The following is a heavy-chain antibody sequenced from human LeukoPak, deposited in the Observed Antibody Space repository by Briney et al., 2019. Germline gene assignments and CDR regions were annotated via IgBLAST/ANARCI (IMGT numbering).Heavy chain of an antibody. CDR1: GGSISSSSYY. J-gene: IGHJ5*02. V-gene: IGHV4-39*07. CDR3: ARDTDSSSPGNWFDP. D-gene: IGHD6-6*01. Sequence: PSETLSLTCTVSGGSISSSSYYWGWIRQPPGKGLEWIGSIYYSGSTYYNPSLKSRVTISVDTSKNQFSLKLSSVTAADTAMYYCARDTDSSSPGNWFDPWGQGTLVTVSS. CDR2: IYYSGST.